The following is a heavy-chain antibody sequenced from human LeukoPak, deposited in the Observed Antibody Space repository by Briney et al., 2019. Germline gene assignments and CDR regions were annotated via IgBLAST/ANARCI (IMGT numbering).Heavy chain of an antibody. CDR3: ARGLVATIGSFDY. J-gene: IGHJ4*02. CDR2: IYSTGST. V-gene: IGHV4-4*07. CDR1: GGSISSYY. D-gene: IGHD5-12*01. Sequence: SETLSLTCTVSGGSISSYYWSWIRQPAGKGLEWIGRIYSTGSTNYNPSLKSRVTMSVDTSKNQFSLRLRSVTAADTAVYYCARGLVATIGSFDYWGQGTLVTVSS.